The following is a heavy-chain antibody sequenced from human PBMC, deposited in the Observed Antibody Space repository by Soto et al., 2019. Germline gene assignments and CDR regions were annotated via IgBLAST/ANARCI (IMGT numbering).Heavy chain of an antibody. CDR2: IYPGDSDT. CDR3: ARHSRRSSGWYADY. J-gene: IGHJ4*02. CDR1: GYSFSSYW. D-gene: IGHD6-19*01. Sequence: GESLKISCKGSGYSFSSYWIGWVRQMPGKGLEWMGIIYPGDSDTRYSPSFQGQVTISADKSITTAYLQWSSLQASDTAMYYCARHSRRSSGWYADYWGQGILVTVSS. V-gene: IGHV5-51*01.